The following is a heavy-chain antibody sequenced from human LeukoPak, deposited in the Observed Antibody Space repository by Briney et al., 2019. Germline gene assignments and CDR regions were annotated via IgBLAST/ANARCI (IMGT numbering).Heavy chain of an antibody. CDR2: IIPIFGTA. J-gene: IGHJ5*02. CDR1: GGTFSSYA. CDR3: ARGGYCSSTSCYSPFDP. D-gene: IGHD2-2*01. Sequence: SVKVSCKASGGTFSSYAISWARQAPGQGLEWMGGIIPIFGTANYAQKFQGRVTITADKSTSTAYMELSSLRSEDTAVYYCARGGYCSSTSCYSPFDPWGQGTLVTVSS. V-gene: IGHV1-69*06.